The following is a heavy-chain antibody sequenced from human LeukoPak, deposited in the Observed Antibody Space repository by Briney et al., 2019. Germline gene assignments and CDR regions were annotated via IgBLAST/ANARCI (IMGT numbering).Heavy chain of an antibody. Sequence: SETLSLTCTVSGDFITAYYWSWIRQPPGKGLEWIGYVYYSGSTEYNPSLRSRVTISLEMSKHQFSLNLTSVTAADRAVYYCASNTGTVFDYWGQGALVTVSS. D-gene: IGHD7-27*01. CDR2: VYYSGST. J-gene: IGHJ4*02. CDR1: GDFITAYY. V-gene: IGHV4-59*01. CDR3: ASNTGTVFDY.